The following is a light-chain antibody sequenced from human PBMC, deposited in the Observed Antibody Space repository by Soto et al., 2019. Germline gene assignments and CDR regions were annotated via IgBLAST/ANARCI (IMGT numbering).Light chain of an antibody. CDR3: QQYGSSWT. V-gene: IGKV3-20*01. Sequence: PGDRATLSCRASQSVSSSYLAWYQQKPGQAPRLLIYGASSRATGIPDRFSGSGSGTDFTLTISRLEPEDFAVYYCQQYGSSWTFGQGTKVDIK. J-gene: IGKJ1*01. CDR1: QSVSSSY. CDR2: GAS.